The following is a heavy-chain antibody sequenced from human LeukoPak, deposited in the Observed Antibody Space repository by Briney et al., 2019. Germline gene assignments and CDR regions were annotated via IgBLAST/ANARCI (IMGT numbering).Heavy chain of an antibody. CDR1: GYSFTTYY. V-gene: IGHV1-46*01. CDR3: ARSSPPAYYDFWNGYLDY. J-gene: IGHJ4*02. CDR2: INPTGGVT. D-gene: IGHD3-3*01. Sequence: ASVKVSCKASGYSFTTYYMHWVRQAPGQGLEWMGIINPTGGVTAYAQKFQGRVTVTRDTSTSTVYIALSSLRSEDTAVYYCARSSPPAYYDFWNGYLDYWGRGTLVTVSS.